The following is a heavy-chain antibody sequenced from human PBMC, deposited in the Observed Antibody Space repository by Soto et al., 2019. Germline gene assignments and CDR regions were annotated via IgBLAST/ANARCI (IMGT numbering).Heavy chain of an antibody. V-gene: IGHV1-8*01. J-gene: IGHJ6*02. CDR3: ARGNIVATIDYYYGMDV. CDR2: MNPNSGTA. D-gene: IGHD5-12*01. CDR1: GYTFTSYD. Sequence: ASVKVSCKASGYTFTSYDINWVRQATGQGLEWMGWMNPNSGTANYAQKFQGRVTITTDESTSTAYMELSSLRSEDTAVYYCARGNIVATIDYYYGMDVWGQGTTVTVS.